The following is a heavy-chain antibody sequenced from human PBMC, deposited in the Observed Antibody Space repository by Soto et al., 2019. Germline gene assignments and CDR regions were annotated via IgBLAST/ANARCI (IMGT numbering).Heavy chain of an antibody. CDR3: ARGIVVPAAISYYYYGMDV. D-gene: IGHD2-2*02. J-gene: IGHJ6*02. CDR2: INHSGST. V-gene: IGHV4-34*01. Sequence: SETLSLTCDVYGGSFSGYYSSWIRQPPGKGLEWIGEINHSGSTNYNPSLKSRVTISVDTSKNQFSLKLSSVTAADTAVYYCARGIVVPAAISYYYYGMDVWGQGTTVTVSS. CDR1: GGSFSGYY.